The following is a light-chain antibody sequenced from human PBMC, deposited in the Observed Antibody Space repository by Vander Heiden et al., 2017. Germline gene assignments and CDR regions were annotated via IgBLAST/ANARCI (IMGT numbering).Light chain of an antibody. J-gene: IGKJ4*01. CDR1: QSVSSY. Sequence: ELVLTQSPATLSLSPGDRATLSCRASQSVSSYLAWYQQKPGQAPRLLIYDASNRATGIPARFSGSGSGTDFTLTISSLEPEDFAVYYCQQRSNWLLTFGGGTKVEIK. CDR2: DAS. V-gene: IGKV3-11*01. CDR3: QQRSNWLLT.